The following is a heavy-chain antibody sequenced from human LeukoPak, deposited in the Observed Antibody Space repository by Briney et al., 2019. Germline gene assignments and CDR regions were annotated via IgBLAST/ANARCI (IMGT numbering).Heavy chain of an antibody. CDR2: IKQDGRER. CDR1: GFTLSSFW. Sequence: PGGSLRLSCATSGFTLSSFWMSWVRRTPGKGLEWVANIKQDGRERYYVDSVKGRFTISRGNAKNSLFLQMNSLRAEDTAVYYCASLPGGRTAALEFDLRGRGTLVTVSS. J-gene: IGHJ2*01. D-gene: IGHD6-13*01. V-gene: IGHV3-7*01. CDR3: ASLPGGRTAALEFDL.